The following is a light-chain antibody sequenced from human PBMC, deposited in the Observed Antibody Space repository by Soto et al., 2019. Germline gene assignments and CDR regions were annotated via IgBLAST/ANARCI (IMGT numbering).Light chain of an antibody. CDR1: QSVSNNY. V-gene: IGKV3-20*01. CDR2: GAS. CDR3: QQYGSSGT. Sequence: EIVLTQSPGTLYMTQGERATLSCRASQSVSNNYLAWYQQKPGQAPRLLIYGASNRATGIPDRFSGSGSGTDFTLTITRLEPEDFAVYYCQQYGSSGTFGQGTKVDSK. J-gene: IGKJ1*01.